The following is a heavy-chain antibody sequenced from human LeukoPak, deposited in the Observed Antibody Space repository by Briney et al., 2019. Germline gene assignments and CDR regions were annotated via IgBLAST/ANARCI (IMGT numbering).Heavy chain of an antibody. V-gene: IGHV3-30*02. CDR2: IRYVGSNK. D-gene: IGHD1-26*01. J-gene: IGHJ4*02. CDR1: GFTFRSYG. CDR3: AKGGEGAHFDY. Sequence: PGGSLRLSCAASGFTFRSYGMHWVRQAPGKGLEWVGFIRYVGSNKYYADSVKGRFTISRDNSKNTLYLQMNSLRAEDTAVYYYAKGGEGAHFDYWGQGTLVTVSS.